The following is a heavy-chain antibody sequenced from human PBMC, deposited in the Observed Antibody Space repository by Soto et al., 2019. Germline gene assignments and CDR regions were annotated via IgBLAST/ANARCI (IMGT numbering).Heavy chain of an antibody. V-gene: IGHV3-23*01. CDR2: ISASGGST. D-gene: IGHD6-6*01. CDR1: RFTFSSYG. CDR3: AKSIAARQPGY. J-gene: IGHJ4*02. Sequence: VGSLRLSCAASRFTFSSYGMSWVRQAPGKGLEWVSSISASGGSTYYADSVKGRFTISRDNSKNTLYLQVNSLRAGDTAVYYCAKSIAARQPGYWGQGTLVPVSS.